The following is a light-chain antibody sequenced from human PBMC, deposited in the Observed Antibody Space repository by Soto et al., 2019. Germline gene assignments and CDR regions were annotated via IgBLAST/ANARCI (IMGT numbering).Light chain of an antibody. CDR1: TSNIGTFY. J-gene: IGLJ1*01. V-gene: IGLV1-47*02. Sequence: SALAQPPSASSTPGQTVTISCSGSTSNIGTFYVYWYQHLPGTAPKLLIYLGDQRASGVSDRFSGSKSGTSASLAINGLRYDDEADYYCAAWDDNLNAYGCASGTKVTV. CDR2: LGD. CDR3: AAWDDNLNAYG.